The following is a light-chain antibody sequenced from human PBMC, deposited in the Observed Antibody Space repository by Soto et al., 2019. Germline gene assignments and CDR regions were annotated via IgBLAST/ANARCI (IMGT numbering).Light chain of an antibody. CDR2: DND. CDR3: GTWDSSLSVAV. Sequence: QSELTQPPSVSAAAGQKVTISCSGSSSNIGDNYVSWYRQVPGTPPKLLIYDNDQRSSGTPDRFSAYKSGTSATLGISGLQTGDEADYYCGTWDSSLSVAVFGGGTQPTVL. CDR1: SSNIGDNY. V-gene: IGLV1-51*01. J-gene: IGLJ7*01.